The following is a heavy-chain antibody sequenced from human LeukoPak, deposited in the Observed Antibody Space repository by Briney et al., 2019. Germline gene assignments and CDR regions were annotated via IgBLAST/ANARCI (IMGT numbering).Heavy chain of an antibody. CDR1: GAFITSYY. V-gene: IGHV4-59*08. D-gene: IGHD1-26*01. CDR2: IYYSGST. CDR3: ARLSIVGATNFDY. J-gene: IGHJ4*02. Sequence: SETLSLTCTVSGAFITSYYWSWIRQPPGKGLEWIGYIYYSGSTTYKPSLKSRVTISVDTSKNQFSLKPSSVTTADTAVYYCARLSIVGATNFDYWGQGTLVTVSS.